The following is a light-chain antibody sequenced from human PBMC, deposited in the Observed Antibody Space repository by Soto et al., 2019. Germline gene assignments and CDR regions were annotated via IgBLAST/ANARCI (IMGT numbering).Light chain of an antibody. CDR2: GAS. Sequence: EIVLTQSPGTLSLSPGERATLSCRASQSVSSSYLAWYQQKPGQAPRLLIYGASSRATGIPDRFSGSGSGTDVTLTISRLEPEDFAVYYCQQYASSPTYTFGQGTKLQIK. V-gene: IGKV3-20*01. J-gene: IGKJ2*01. CDR1: QSVSSSY. CDR3: QQYASSPTYT.